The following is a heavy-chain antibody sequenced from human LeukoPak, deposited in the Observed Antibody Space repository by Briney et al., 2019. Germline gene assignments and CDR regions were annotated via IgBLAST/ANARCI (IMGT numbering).Heavy chain of an antibody. CDR3: ARGVDYYGV. D-gene: IGHD3-10*01. CDR1: GGSISSYY. J-gene: IGHJ4*02. Sequence: KPSETLSPTCTVSGGSISSYYWSWIRQPPGKGLEWIGYIYYSGSTNYNPSLKSRVTISVDTSKNQFSLKLSSVTAADTAVYYCARGVDYYGVWGQGTLVTVSS. CDR2: IYYSGST. V-gene: IGHV4-59*01.